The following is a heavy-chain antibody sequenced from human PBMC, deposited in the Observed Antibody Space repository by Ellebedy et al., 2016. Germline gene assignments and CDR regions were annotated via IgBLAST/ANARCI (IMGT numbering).Heavy chain of an antibody. CDR2: INGKDGDT. V-gene: IGHV1-18*01. D-gene: IGHD2-8*01. Sequence: ASVKVSCXTSGYIFKNYGVSWVRQAPGQGLEWVGWINGKDGDTHYAQKFQGRVTMTADTSTTTGYMELRSLTSDDTAMYYCARDIEWRVDYWGQGTLVTVSS. CDR1: GYIFKNYG. J-gene: IGHJ4*02. CDR3: ARDIEWRVDY.